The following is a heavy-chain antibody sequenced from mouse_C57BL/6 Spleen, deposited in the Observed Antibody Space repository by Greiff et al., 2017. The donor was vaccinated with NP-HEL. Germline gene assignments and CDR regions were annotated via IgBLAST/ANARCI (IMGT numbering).Heavy chain of an antibody. J-gene: IGHJ4*01. V-gene: IGHV14-3*01. D-gene: IGHD1-1*01. CDR2: IDPANGNT. CDR1: GFNIKNTY. Sequence: VHVKQSVAELVRPGASVKLSCTASGFNIKNTYMHWVKQRPEQGLEWIGRIDPANGNTKYAPKFQGKATITADTSSNTAYLQLSSLTSEDTAIYYCARKGYGSVYAMDYWGQGTSVTVSS. CDR3: ARKGYGSVYAMDY.